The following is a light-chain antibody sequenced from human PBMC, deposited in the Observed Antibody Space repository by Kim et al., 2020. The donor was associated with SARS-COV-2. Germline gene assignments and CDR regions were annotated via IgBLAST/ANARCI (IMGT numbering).Light chain of an antibody. V-gene: IGKV3-11*01. Sequence: SLSPGERGTLACMASQSVSSYVAWYQQKPGQAPRLLIYDASNRATGIPARFSGSGSGTDFTLTISSLEPEDFAVYYCQQRSNWLTFGGGTKVDIK. CDR2: DAS. CDR1: QSVSSY. J-gene: IGKJ4*01. CDR3: QQRSNWLT.